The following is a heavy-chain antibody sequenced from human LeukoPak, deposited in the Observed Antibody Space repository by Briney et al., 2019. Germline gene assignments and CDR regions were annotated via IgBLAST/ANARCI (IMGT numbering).Heavy chain of an antibody. Sequence: PSETLSLTCAVYGGCFSGYYWSWIRQPPGKGLEWIGEINHSGSTNYNPSLKSRVTISVDTSKNQFSLKLSSVTAADTAVYYCASSSALGDYWGQGTLVTVSS. D-gene: IGHD3-10*01. CDR2: INHSGST. J-gene: IGHJ4*02. V-gene: IGHV4-34*01. CDR3: ASSSALGDY. CDR1: GGCFSGYY.